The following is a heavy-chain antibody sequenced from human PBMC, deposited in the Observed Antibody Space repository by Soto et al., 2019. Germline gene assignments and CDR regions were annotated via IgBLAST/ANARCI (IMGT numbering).Heavy chain of an antibody. V-gene: IGHV4-59*11. CDR1: GGPMSSHY. D-gene: IGHD6-13*01. J-gene: IGHJ4*02. CDR3: ARVDYRNSYMFYFDY. Sequence: QVQLQESGPGLVKPSETLSLTCTVSGGPMSSHYWSWIRQPPGKGLEWIGYIFYNGGTTYNPSLKTRVTIAVDTSKNQFSLILNSVTAVDTAVYYCARVDYRNSYMFYFDYWGQGTLVTVSS. CDR2: IFYNGGT.